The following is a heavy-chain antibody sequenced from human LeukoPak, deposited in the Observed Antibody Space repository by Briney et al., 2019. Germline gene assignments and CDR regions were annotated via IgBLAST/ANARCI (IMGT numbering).Heavy chain of an antibody. Sequence: GGSLRLSCAASGFTFSNYAMYWVRQAPGKGLEWVAVISYDESNKYYADSVKGRFTISRDNSKNTLYLQMNSLKTEDTAVYYCARDGPNYRSSVGAFDYWGQGTLVTVSS. V-gene: IGHV3-30-3*01. D-gene: IGHD6-13*01. CDR1: GFTFSNYA. CDR3: ARDGPNYRSSVGAFDY. CDR2: ISYDESNK. J-gene: IGHJ4*02.